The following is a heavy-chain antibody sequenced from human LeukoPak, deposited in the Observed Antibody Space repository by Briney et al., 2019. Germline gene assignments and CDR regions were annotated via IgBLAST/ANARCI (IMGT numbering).Heavy chain of an antibody. J-gene: IGHJ4*02. CDR1: GYSFTSYW. D-gene: IGHD6-19*01. Sequence: GESLKTSCKGSGYSFTSYWISWVRQMPGKGLEWMGRIDPSDSYTNYSPSFQGHATIPADKSISTVYLQWSSLKASDTAMYYCARHSAGIVVAGKWGQGTLVTVSS. CDR3: ARHSAGIVVAGK. CDR2: IDPSDSYT. V-gene: IGHV5-10-1*01.